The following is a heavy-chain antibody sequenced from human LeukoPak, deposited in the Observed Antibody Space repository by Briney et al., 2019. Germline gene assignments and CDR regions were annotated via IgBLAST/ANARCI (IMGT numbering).Heavy chain of an antibody. Sequence: GGSLRISCAASGFTFNTFNMNWVRQAPGKGLEWVSSITSGGGNKDSADSVKGRFTISRDNAKNTVYLQMNSLSAEDAAVYYCAKDSPGFGIVFDSWGQGTLVTVSS. CDR3: AKDSPGFGIVFDS. CDR1: GFTFNTFN. V-gene: IGHV3-23*01. D-gene: IGHD3-16*02. CDR2: ITSGGGNK. J-gene: IGHJ4*02.